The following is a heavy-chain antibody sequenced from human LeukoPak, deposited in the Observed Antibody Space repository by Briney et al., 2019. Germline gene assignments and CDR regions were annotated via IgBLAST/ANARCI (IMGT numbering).Heavy chain of an antibody. CDR1: GFTFSSYG. J-gene: IGHJ4*02. CDR2: IWYDGSNK. V-gene: IGHV3-33*01. Sequence: PGGSLRLSCAASGFTFSSYGMHWVRQAPGKGLEWVAVIWYDGSNKYYADSVKGRFTISRDNSKNTLYLQMNSLRAEDTAVYYCAFYCSSTSCIGGYWGQGTLVTVSS. CDR3: AFYCSSTSCIGGY. D-gene: IGHD2-2*01.